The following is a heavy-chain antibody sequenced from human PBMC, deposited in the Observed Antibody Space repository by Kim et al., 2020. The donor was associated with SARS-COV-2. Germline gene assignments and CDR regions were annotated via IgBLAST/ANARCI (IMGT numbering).Heavy chain of an antibody. CDR1: GFTFTSSA. J-gene: IGHJ6*02. Sequence: SVKVSCKASGFTFTSSAVQWVRQARGQRLEWIGWIVVGSGNTNYAQKFQERVTITRDMSTSTAYMELSSLRSEDTAVYYCAAGEFSYSSSWRNYYYYGMDVWGQGTTVTVSS. CDR2: IVVGSGNT. CDR3: AAGEFSYSSSWRNYYYYGMDV. D-gene: IGHD6-13*01. V-gene: IGHV1-58*01.